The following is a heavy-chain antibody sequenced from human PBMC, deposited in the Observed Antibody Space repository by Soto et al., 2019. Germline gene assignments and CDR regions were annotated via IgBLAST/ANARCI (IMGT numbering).Heavy chain of an antibody. CDR3: ATGRRITIFGVVETAFDI. CDR2: ISAYNGNT. D-gene: IGHD3-3*01. J-gene: IGHJ4*02. CDR1: GYTFTRYG. V-gene: IGHV1-18*01. Sequence: ASVKVSCKASGYTFTRYGISWVRQAPGQGLEWMGWISAYNGNTNYAQKLQGRVTMTTDTSTSTAYMELRSLRSDDTAVYYCATGRRITIFGVVETAFDIWGQGSPVTVSS.